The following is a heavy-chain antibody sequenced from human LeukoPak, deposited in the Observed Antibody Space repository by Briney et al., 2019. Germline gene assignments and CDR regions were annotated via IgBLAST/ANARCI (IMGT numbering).Heavy chain of an antibody. V-gene: IGHV4-61*02. Sequence: SQTLSLTCTVSGGSISSGSYYWSWLRQPAGKGLEWIGRIYTSGSTNYNPSLKSRVTISVDTSKNQFSLKLSSVTAADTAVYYCASLKVPGHFDYWGQGTLVTLSS. CDR2: IYTSGST. CDR1: GGSISSGSYY. CDR3: ASLKVPGHFDY. J-gene: IGHJ4*02. D-gene: IGHD2/OR15-2a*01.